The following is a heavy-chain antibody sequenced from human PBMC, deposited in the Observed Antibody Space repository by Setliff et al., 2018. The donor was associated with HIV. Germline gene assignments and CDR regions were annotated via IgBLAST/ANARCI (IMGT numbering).Heavy chain of an antibody. V-gene: IGHV1-69*05. CDR1: GGTFRSHE. CDR3: ARGQYGDELFDY. Sequence: ASVKVSCKASGGTFRSHEISWVRQAPGQGLEWMGGIVPILNTGNYAQNLQGRVTMTTDKSTSTAYMELRSLRSDDTAVYYCARGQYGDELFDYWGQGTLVTVSS. J-gene: IGHJ4*02. CDR2: IVPILNTG. D-gene: IGHD4-17*01.